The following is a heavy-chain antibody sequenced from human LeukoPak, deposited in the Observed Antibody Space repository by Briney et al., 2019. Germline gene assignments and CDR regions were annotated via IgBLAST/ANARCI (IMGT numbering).Heavy chain of an antibody. V-gene: IGHV3-23*01. CDR2: IGGPGAPT. CDR1: GFTFSSYS. J-gene: IGHJ2*01. Sequence: QTGGSLRLSCVASGFTFSSYSLTWVRQTPEKGLAWVSIIGGPGAPTFYADSVEGRFTISRDNSKNTVYLQMNSLRAEDTALYFCVRGATRATRHFDLWGRGTLVTVSS. CDR3: VRGATRATRHFDL. D-gene: IGHD2-15*01.